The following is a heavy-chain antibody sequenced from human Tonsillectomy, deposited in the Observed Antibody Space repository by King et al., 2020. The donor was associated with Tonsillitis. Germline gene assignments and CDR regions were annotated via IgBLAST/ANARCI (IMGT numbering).Heavy chain of an antibody. J-gene: IGHJ4*02. D-gene: IGHD5-24*01. V-gene: IGHV3-23*01. CDR2: ISSGAGGT. Sequence: DVHLLESGGGLVQRGGSLRLSCAASGFTFSNYAMSWVRQAPGKGLEWVSAISSGAGGTYYADSVKGRFIISRDNSKNTLYLQMRSLRAEDTAVYFCARDAKSWMATIFDYWGQGTLVTASS. CDR1: GFTFSNYA. CDR3: ARDAKSWMATIFDY.